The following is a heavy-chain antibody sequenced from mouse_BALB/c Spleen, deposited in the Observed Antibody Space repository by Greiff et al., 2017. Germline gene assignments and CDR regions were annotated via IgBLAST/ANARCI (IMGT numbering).Heavy chain of an antibody. CDR2: IDPANGNT. J-gene: IGHJ4*01. CDR1: GFNIKDTY. CDR3: ARSGDYDDYYAMDY. V-gene: IGHV14-3*02. Sequence: VQLKQSGAELVKPGASVKLSCTASGFNIKDTYMHWVKQRPEQGLEWIGRIDPANGNTKYDPKFQGKATITADTSSNTAYLQLSSLTSEDTAVYYCARSGDYDDYYAMDYWGQGTSVTVSS. D-gene: IGHD2-4*01.